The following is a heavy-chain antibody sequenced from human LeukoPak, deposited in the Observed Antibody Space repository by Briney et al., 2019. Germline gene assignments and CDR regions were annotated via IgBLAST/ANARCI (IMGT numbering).Heavy chain of an antibody. J-gene: IGHJ4*02. Sequence: GGSLRLSCAASGFIFNNYAMHWVRQPPGKGLEWVSGISWNSGSIDYADSVKGRFTISRDNAKNSLYLQMNSLRVEDTAVYYCAKEGRSLQTYWGQGTLVTVSS. CDR1: GFIFNNYA. CDR3: AKEGRSLQTY. V-gene: IGHV3-9*01. D-gene: IGHD5-24*01. CDR2: ISWNSGSI.